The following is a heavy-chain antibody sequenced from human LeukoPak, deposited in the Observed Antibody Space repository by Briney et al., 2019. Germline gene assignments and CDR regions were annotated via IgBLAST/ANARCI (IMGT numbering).Heavy chain of an antibody. D-gene: IGHD6-6*01. J-gene: IGHJ4*02. V-gene: IGHV1-8*01. CDR2: MNPNSGNT. Sequence: GASVKVSCKASGYTFTSYDINWVRQATGRGLEWMGWMNPNSGNTGYAQKFQGRVTMTRNTSISTAYMELSSLRSEDTAVYYCARGQYSSSSVDYWGQGTLVTVSS. CDR1: GYTFTSYD. CDR3: ARGQYSSSSVDY.